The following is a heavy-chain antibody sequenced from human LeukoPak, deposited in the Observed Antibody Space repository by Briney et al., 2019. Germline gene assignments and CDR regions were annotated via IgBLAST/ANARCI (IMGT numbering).Heavy chain of an antibody. CDR1: GFIFSSYW. V-gene: IGHV3-7*01. CDR3: ARESPQLSSFDY. CDR2: IKEDGSDK. J-gene: IGHJ4*02. Sequence: GGSLRLSCAASGFIFSSYWMAWVRQAPGKGLEWVANIKEDGSDKNYVESLKGRFTISRDNAKNSLYLQMDSLRAEDTAVYYCARESPQLSSFDYWGQGTLVTVSS. D-gene: IGHD2-2*01.